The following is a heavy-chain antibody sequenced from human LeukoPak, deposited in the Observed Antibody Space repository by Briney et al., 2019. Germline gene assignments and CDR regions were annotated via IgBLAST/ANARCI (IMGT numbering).Heavy chain of an antibody. CDR2: IYHSGST. Sequence: PSETLSLTCAVSGGSISSGGYSWRWIRQPPGKGLEWIGYIYHSGSTYYNPSLKSRVTISVDRSKNQFPLKLSSVTAADTAVYYCARDGGKGRYNWFDPWGQGTLVTVSS. D-gene: IGHD3-16*01. CDR3: ARDGGKGRYNWFDP. J-gene: IGHJ5*02. V-gene: IGHV4-30-2*01. CDR1: GGSISSGGYS.